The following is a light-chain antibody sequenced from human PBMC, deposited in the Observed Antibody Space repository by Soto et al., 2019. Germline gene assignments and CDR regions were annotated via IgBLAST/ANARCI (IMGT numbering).Light chain of an antibody. CDR2: EVS. V-gene: IGLV2-14*01. Sequence: QSALTQPASVSGSPGQSITISCIGTTSDVGGYIYVSWYQQHPGKAPKLIIYEVSNRPSGVSNRFSGSKSGNTASLTISGLQAEDEAHYYCSSVSDINTVGLFGGGTKLTVL. CDR3: SSVSDINTVGL. J-gene: IGLJ2*01. CDR1: TSDVGGYIY.